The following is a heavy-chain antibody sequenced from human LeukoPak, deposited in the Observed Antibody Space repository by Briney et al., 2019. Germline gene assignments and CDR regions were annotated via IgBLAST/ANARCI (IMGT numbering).Heavy chain of an antibody. CDR1: GGSISSYY. V-gene: IGHV4-59*08. J-gene: IGHJ4*02. Sequence: SETLSLTCTVSGGSISSYYWSWIRQPPGKGLEWIGYIYYSGSTNYNPSLKSRVTISVDTSKNQFSLELSSVTAADTAVYYCARARGYGYGDYFDYWGQGTLVTVSS. CDR3: ARARGYGYGDYFDY. D-gene: IGHD5-18*01. CDR2: IYYSGST.